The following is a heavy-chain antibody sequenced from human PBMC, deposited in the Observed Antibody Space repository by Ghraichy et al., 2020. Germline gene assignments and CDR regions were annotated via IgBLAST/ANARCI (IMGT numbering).Heavy chain of an antibody. CDR3: ATDSSGDYYFDY. V-gene: IGHV3-33*01. Sequence: GGSLRLSCAASGFTFSSYGMHWVRQAPGKGLEWVAVIWYDGSNKYYADSVKGRFTISRDNSKNTLYLQMNSLRAEDTAVYYCATDSSGDYYFDYWGQGTLVTVSS. J-gene: IGHJ4*02. CDR1: GFTFSSYG. CDR2: IWYDGSNK. D-gene: IGHD3-22*01.